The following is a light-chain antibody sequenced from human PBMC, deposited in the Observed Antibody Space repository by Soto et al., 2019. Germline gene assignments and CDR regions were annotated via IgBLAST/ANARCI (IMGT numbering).Light chain of an antibody. CDR1: QAINNY. CDR3: QQRYSSPET. V-gene: IGKV1-39*01. Sequence: DIQMTQSPSVLSASVGDRVTITGRASQAINNYLAWYQNKPGKAPKILIYAASSLQSGVPSRFSGSGSGTDFNLTISRLQTEDFATYVCQQRYSSPETFGQGTKVDIK. J-gene: IGKJ1*01. CDR2: AAS.